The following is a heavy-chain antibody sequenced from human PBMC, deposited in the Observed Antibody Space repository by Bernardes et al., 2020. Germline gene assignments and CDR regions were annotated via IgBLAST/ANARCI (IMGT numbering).Heavy chain of an antibody. Sequence: SETLSLTCAVYGGSFSGYYWSWIRQPPGKGLEWIGEINHSGSTNYNPSLKSRVTISVDTSKNQFSLKLSSVTAADTAVYYCARGRVDIPAAGTRFPNGYFQHWGQGTLVTVSS. J-gene: IGHJ1*01. CDR2: INHSGST. V-gene: IGHV4-34*01. CDR3: ARGRVDIPAAGTRFPNGYFQH. D-gene: IGHD6-13*01. CDR1: GGSFSGYY.